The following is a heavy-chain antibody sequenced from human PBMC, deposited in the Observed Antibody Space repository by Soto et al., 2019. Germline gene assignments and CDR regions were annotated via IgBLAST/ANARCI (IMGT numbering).Heavy chain of an antibody. Sequence: ASVKVSCKASGYTFSNYAMHWVRQAPGQRLERMGWINADNGNTKYSQKFQGRVTITRDTSASTAYMELSSLRSEDTAVYYCARRGYTYGYYFDHWGQGALVTVSS. CDR3: ARRGYTYGYYFDH. D-gene: IGHD5-18*01. J-gene: IGHJ4*02. CDR1: GYTFSNYA. V-gene: IGHV1-3*01. CDR2: INADNGNT.